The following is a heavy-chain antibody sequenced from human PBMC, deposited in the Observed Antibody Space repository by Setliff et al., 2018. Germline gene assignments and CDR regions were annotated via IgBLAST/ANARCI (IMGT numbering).Heavy chain of an antibody. CDR1: GYTFTDYY. J-gene: IGHJ4*02. Sequence: GASVKVSCKTSGYTFTDYYIHWVRQAPGEGLEWMGWLNPKNNDTSYAQKFLGRVTMTRDTSISAAYMELSSLRSDDTAIYYCATAVWEFLYWGQGALVTVSS. V-gene: IGHV1-2*02. D-gene: IGHD1-26*01. CDR2: LNPKNNDT. CDR3: ATAVWEFLY.